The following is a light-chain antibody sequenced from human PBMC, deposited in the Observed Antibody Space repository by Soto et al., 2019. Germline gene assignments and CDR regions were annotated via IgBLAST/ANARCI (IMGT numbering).Light chain of an antibody. Sequence: QSVLTQPPSASETPGQRVTISCSGSSSNIGTNTVNWYQHLPGTAPQLLIYRDNQRASGVPDRFSGSKSGTSAPLAISGLQSEDEADYYCAGWDDSLNGVVFGGGTKVTVL. J-gene: IGLJ2*01. CDR1: SSNIGTNT. CDR3: AGWDDSLNGVV. V-gene: IGLV1-44*01. CDR2: RDN.